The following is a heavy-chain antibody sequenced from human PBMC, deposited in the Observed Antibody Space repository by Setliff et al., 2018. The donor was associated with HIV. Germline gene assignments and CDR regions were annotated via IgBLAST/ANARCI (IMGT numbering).Heavy chain of an antibody. D-gene: IGHD3-3*01. CDR1: GFSFKSAW. J-gene: IGHJ2*01. V-gene: IGHV3-15*01. CDR2: IKAKVVGATT. CDR3: AKRGANWRSWYFDL. Sequence: PGGSLRLSCAASGFSFKSAWMSWVRQAPGKGLEWVGHIKAKVVGATTDYSAPVRDRFTISRDDSRDILYLQMNSLRVEDTAVYYCAKRGANWRSWYFDLWGRGTLVTVSS.